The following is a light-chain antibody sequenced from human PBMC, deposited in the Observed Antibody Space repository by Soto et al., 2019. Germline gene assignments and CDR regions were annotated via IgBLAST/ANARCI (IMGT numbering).Light chain of an antibody. V-gene: IGKV3-20*01. J-gene: IGKJ1*01. Sequence: EIVLTQSPGTLSLSPGGRATLSCRASQSVTGSYLAWYQQKPGQAPGLLIFSASSRATGIPDRFSGSGSGTDFTLTISRLEPEDFAVYYCQQYGSSPQTFGQGTKVEIK. CDR1: QSVTGSY. CDR3: QQYGSSPQT. CDR2: SAS.